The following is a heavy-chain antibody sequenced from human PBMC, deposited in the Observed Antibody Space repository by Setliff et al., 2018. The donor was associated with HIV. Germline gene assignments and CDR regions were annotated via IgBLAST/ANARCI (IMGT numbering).Heavy chain of an antibody. D-gene: IGHD2-2*01. CDR3: ARRASSHGPYWDFDL. V-gene: IGHV4-59*01. CDR2: IYYSGGA. J-gene: IGHJ2*01. CDR1: GGSLNRYY. Sequence: SETLSLTCSVSGGSLNRYYWSWIRQTPGKGLEWIGYIYYSGGANYNTHPSLKNRVTILVDTSKNQFSLRLNSVSAADTAVYYCARRASSHGPYWDFDLWGRGTLVT.